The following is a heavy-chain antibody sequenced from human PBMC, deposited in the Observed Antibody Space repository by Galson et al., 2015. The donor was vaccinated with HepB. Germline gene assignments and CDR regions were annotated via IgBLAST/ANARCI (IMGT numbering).Heavy chain of an antibody. CDR2: TDSSGLIT. D-gene: IGHD5-12*01. V-gene: IGHV3-23*05. CDR3: AKGYGYFDY. CDR1: GFSFRTYA. J-gene: IGHJ4*02. Sequence: SLRLSCAVSGFSFRTYAMTWVRQAPGKGLEWVSGTDSSGLITYYADSVKGRFTISRDNSKNTLYLQMNSLRVEDTAIYYCAKGYGYFDYWGQGTLVSVSS.